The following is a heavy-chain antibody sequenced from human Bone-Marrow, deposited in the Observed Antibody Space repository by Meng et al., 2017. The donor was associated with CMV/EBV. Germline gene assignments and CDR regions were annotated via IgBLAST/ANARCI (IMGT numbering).Heavy chain of an antibody. J-gene: IGHJ4*02. CDR3: ARDEEGILGH. Sequence: LSCAASGFTFGGYSMNWVRQAPGKGLEWIGEIKHSGDTNYNPSLKSRVTISLDMSKNQFSLNLKSVTAADTAVYFCARDEEGILGHWGQGTLVTVSS. CDR2: IKHSGDT. V-gene: IGHV4-34*01. CDR1: GFTFGGYS. D-gene: IGHD3-16*01.